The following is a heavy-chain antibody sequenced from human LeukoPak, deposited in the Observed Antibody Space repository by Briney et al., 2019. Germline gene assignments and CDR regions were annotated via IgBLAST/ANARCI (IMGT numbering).Heavy chain of an antibody. V-gene: IGHV6-1*01. Sequence: SQTLSLTCAISGDSVSSNSAAWNWIRQSPSRGLEWLGRTYYRSKWYNDYAVSVKSRITINPDTSKNQFSLQLNSVTPEDTAVYYCAREVRVDSSGYYYTPYYFDCWGQGTLVTVSS. D-gene: IGHD3-22*01. J-gene: IGHJ4*02. CDR2: TYYRSKWYN. CDR3: AREVRVDSSGYYYTPYYFDC. CDR1: GDSVSSNSAA.